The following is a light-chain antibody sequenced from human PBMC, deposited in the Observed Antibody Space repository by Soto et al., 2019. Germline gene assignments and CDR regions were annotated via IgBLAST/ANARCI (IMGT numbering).Light chain of an antibody. J-gene: IGKJ3*01. CDR2: GTS. CDR1: QSVGSGY. Sequence: EIVLTQSPGTLSLSPGERATLSCRASQSVGSGYFAWYQQKPDQAPRLLIYGTSSTATDIPNRFSGSASGTAFTLTISRLEPEDIAVYYCQQYASSPFTFGPGTKVDIK. V-gene: IGKV3-20*01. CDR3: QQYASSPFT.